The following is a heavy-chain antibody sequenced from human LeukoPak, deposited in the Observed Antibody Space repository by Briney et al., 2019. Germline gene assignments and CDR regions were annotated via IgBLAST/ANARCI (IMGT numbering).Heavy chain of an antibody. CDR2: IYSGGST. CDR3: AKGNNGCYDS. D-gene: IGHD2-15*01. J-gene: IGHJ4*02. CDR1: GFTVSSNY. V-gene: IGHV3-53*04. Sequence: GGSLRLSCAASGFTVSSNYMSWVRQAPGEGLEWVSVIYSGGSTYYADSVKGRFTISRHNSKNTLYLQMNSLRAEDTAVYYCAKGNNGCYDSWGQGTLVTVSS.